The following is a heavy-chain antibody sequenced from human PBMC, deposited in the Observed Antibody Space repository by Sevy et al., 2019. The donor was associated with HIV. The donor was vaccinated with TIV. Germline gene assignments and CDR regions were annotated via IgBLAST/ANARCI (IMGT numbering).Heavy chain of an antibody. J-gene: IGHJ4*02. CDR1: GGSITSLY. Sequence: SETCLTCTVSGGSITSLYWNWIRQPPGKGLEWIANIYYNGHINYNPSLKSRVTLSLDTSKNQFSLRLSSVTAADTAMYYCAGENAWGRGYSWGQGTLVTVSS. CDR3: AGENAWGRGYS. D-gene: IGHD1-26*01. CDR2: IYYNGHI. V-gene: IGHV4-59*08.